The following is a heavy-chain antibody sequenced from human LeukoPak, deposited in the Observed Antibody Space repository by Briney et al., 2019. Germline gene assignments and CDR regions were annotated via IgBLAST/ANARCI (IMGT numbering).Heavy chain of an antibody. CDR2: IYSGGST. CDR1: GFTVSSNY. Sequence: PGGSLRLSCAASGFTVSSNYMSWVRQAPGKGLEWVSVIYSGGSTYYADSVKGRFAISRDNSKNTLYLQMNSLRAEDTAVYYCARDQSPQSAFDIWGQGTMVTVSS. CDR3: ARDQSPQSAFDI. J-gene: IGHJ3*02. V-gene: IGHV3-66*02.